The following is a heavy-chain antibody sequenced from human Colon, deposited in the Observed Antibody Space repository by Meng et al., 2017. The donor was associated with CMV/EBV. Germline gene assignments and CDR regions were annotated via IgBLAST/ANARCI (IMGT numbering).Heavy chain of an antibody. J-gene: IGHJ4*02. D-gene: IGHD4-23*01. CDR2: IIPILGIA. V-gene: IGHV1-69*10. CDR1: GGTFSSYS. Sequence: SVKVSCKASGGTFSSYSIYWVRQAPAQGLEWMGGIIPILGIANYAQKFQGRVTITADKSTSTAYMELSSLRSEDTAVYYCARDSRESGNSDYWGQGTLVTVSS. CDR3: ARDSRESGNSDY.